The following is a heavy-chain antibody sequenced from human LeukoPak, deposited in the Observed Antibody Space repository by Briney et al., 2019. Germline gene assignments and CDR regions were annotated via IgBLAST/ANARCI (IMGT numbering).Heavy chain of an antibody. CDR1: GFTFSSYS. D-gene: IGHD3-22*01. Sequence: GALRLSCAASGFTFSSYSMNWIRQPPGKGLEWIGEINHSGSTNYNPSLKSRVTISVDTSKNQFSLKLSSVTAADTAVYYCARESESNYYDSSGYYYVPYYFDYWGQGTLVTVSS. CDR3: ARESESNYYDSSGYYYVPYYFDY. CDR2: INHSGST. V-gene: IGHV4-34*01. J-gene: IGHJ4*02.